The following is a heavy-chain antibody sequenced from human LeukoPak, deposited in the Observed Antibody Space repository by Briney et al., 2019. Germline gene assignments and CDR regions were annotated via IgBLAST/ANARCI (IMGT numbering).Heavy chain of an antibody. CDR3: ASYYGSESRIPNYYYGMDV. Sequence: SETLSLTCAVSGGSISSGGYSWSWIRQPPGKGLEWIGYIYHSGSTYYNPSLKSRVTISVDRSKNQFSLKLSSVTAADTAVYYCASYYGSESRIPNYYYGMDVWGQGTTVTVSS. D-gene: IGHD3-10*01. J-gene: IGHJ6*02. V-gene: IGHV4-30-2*01. CDR1: GGSISSGGYS. CDR2: IYHSGST.